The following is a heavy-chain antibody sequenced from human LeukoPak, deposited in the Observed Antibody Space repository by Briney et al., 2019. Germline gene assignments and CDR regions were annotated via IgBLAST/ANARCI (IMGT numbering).Heavy chain of an antibody. J-gene: IGHJ4*02. CDR3: TTDRTMKGY. CDR1: GFTFSNAW. Sequence: GGSLRRSCAASGFTFSNAWMAWVRQAPGKGLEWVGRIRSKNDGGTIGYAAPVKDRFTISRDDSKNTLYLQMNSLEIEDTAVYFCTTDRTMKGYWGQGTLVTVSS. CDR2: IRSKNDGGTI. V-gene: IGHV3-15*01. D-gene: IGHD3-22*01.